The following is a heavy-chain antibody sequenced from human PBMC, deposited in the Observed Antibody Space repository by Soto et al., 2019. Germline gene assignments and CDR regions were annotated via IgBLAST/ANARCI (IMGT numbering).Heavy chain of an antibody. Sequence: GGSLRLSCAASGFTFNTYAMHWVRQAPGKGLEWVAIISYDVNNKYYADSVRGRFTISRDNSENTLYLQMNSLRAEDTAVYYCARDRGDGSGWYAAFDIWGQGTMVTVSS. CDR2: ISYDVNNK. CDR3: ARDRGDGSGWYAAFDI. D-gene: IGHD6-19*01. V-gene: IGHV3-33*05. CDR1: GFTFNTYA. J-gene: IGHJ3*02.